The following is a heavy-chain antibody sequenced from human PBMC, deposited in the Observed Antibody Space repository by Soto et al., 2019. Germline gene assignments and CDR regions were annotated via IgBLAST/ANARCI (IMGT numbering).Heavy chain of an antibody. CDR3: ARISSASSGWLPDY. Sequence: SVKVSSKASGGTFSSYAISWVRQAPGQGLEWMGGIIPIFARANYAQRFKGRVTITADESTSTAYMDLRSLRSDDTAVYYCARISSASSGWLPDYWGQGTLVTVSS. CDR1: GGTFSSYA. J-gene: IGHJ4*02. D-gene: IGHD6-19*01. V-gene: IGHV1-69*13. CDR2: IIPIFARA.